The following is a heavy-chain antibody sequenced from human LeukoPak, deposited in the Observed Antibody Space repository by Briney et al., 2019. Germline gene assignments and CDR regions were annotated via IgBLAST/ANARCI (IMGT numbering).Heavy chain of an antibody. Sequence: PGGSLRLSCAASGFTFSAFGMNWVRQAPGKGLEWVSTITNSGGSTYYADSVKGRFTISRDNSKNTLYLQMNSLRAEDTAVYYCAREGRAFDIWGQGTMVTVSS. CDR3: AREGRAFDI. J-gene: IGHJ3*02. CDR2: ITNSGGST. CDR1: GFTFSAFG. V-gene: IGHV3-23*01.